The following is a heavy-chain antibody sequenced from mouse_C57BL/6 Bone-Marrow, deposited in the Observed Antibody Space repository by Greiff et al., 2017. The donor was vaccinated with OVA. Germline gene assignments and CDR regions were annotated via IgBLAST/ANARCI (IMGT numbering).Heavy chain of an antibody. J-gene: IGHJ1*03. CDR1: GFSLTSYG. V-gene: IGHV2-2*01. D-gene: IGHD1-1*01. CDR3: ARNSDYGSSFYWYFDV. Sequence: VQRVESGPGLVQPSQSLSITCTVSGFSLTSYGVHWVRQSPGKGLEWLGVIWSGGSTDYNAAFISRLSISKDNSKSQVFFKMNSLQDDDTAIYYCARNSDYGSSFYWYFDVWGTGTTVTVSS. CDR2: IWSGGST.